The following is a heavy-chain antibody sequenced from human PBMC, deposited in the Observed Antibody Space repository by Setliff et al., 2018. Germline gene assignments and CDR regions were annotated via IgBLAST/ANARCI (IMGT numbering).Heavy chain of an antibody. Sequence: SETLSLTCTVSGGSISSHYWSWIRQPPGKGLEWIGYIYYSGSTNYNPSLKSRAIMSVDASKNEISLKLKSVTAADTAVYYCAKGGTYRYFDFWGQGALVTVSS. D-gene: IGHD1-1*01. CDR3: AKGGTYRYFDF. V-gene: IGHV4-59*11. CDR2: IYYSGST. J-gene: IGHJ4*02. CDR1: GGSISSHY.